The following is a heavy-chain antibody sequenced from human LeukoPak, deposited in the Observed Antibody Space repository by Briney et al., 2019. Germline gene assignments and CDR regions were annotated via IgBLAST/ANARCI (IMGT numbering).Heavy chain of an antibody. CDR1: GFTFDDYA. Sequence: GGSLRLSCAASGFTFDDYAMHWVRQAPGKGLEWVSGISWNSGSIGYADSVKGRFTISRDNAKNSLYLQMNSLRAEDTAVYYCARDWRTGNDGAFDIWGQGTMVTVSS. V-gene: IGHV3-9*01. CDR2: ISWNSGSI. CDR3: ARDWRTGNDGAFDI. J-gene: IGHJ3*02. D-gene: IGHD1-14*01.